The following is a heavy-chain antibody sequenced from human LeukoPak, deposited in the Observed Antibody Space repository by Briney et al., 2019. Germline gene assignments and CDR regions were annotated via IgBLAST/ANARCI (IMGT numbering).Heavy chain of an antibody. CDR1: GYTLTELS. CDR2: FDPEDGET. V-gene: IGHV1-24*01. J-gene: IGHJ4*02. CDR3: ATVGTLVLRYFGWSSPQEYFDY. D-gene: IGHD3-9*01. Sequence: ASVNVSFTVSGYTLTELSMHWVRQAPGKGLEWMGGFDPEDGETIYAQKFQGRVTMTEDTSTDTAYMELSSLRSEDTAVYYCATVGTLVLRYFGWSSPQEYFDYWGQGTLVTVSS.